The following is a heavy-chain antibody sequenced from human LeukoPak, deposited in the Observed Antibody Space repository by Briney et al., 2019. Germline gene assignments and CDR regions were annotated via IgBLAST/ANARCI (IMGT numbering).Heavy chain of an antibody. CDR3: ASQGHHGKIVGTTLSYFYMDV. Sequence: PSETLSLTCAVYGGSFSGYYWSWIRQPPGKGLEWIGEINHSGSTNYNPSLKSRVNISVDTSKNQFSLKLSSVTAADTAFYYCASQGHHGKIVGTTLSYFYMDVWGKGTTVTVSS. J-gene: IGHJ6*03. V-gene: IGHV4-34*01. CDR2: INHSGST. CDR1: GGSFSGYY. D-gene: IGHD1-26*01.